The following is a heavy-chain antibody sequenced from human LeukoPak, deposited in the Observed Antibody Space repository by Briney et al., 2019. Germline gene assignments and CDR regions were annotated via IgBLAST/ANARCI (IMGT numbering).Heavy chain of an antibody. Sequence: ASVKVSCKASGYTFTSYGISWVRQAPGQGLGWMGWISAYNGNTNYAQKLRGRVTMTTDTSTSTAYMELRSLRSDDTAVYYCAREGAFGDSSSWYAGVTQPNFDYWGQGTLVTVSS. J-gene: IGHJ4*02. CDR1: GYTFTSYG. V-gene: IGHV1-18*01. D-gene: IGHD6-13*01. CDR3: AREGAFGDSSSWYAGVTQPNFDY. CDR2: ISAYNGNT.